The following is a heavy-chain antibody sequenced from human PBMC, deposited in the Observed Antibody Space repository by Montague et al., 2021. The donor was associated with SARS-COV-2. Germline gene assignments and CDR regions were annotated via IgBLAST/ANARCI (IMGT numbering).Heavy chain of an antibody. Sequence: PALVKPTQTLTLTCTFSGFSLSTSGMCVSWIRQPPGKALEWLARIDWDDDKYYSTSLETRLTISKDTSKNQVVLTMTNMDPVDTATYYCARMVAVTTSFDYWGQGTLVTVSS. CDR2: IDWDDDK. CDR1: GFSLSTSGMC. J-gene: IGHJ4*02. D-gene: IGHD4-17*01. CDR3: ARMVAVTTSFDY. V-gene: IGHV2-70*11.